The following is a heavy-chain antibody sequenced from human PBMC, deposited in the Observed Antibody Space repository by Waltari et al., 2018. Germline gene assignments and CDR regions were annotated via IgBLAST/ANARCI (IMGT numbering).Heavy chain of an antibody. Sequence: QVQLVQSENEVRKPGASVRISCKDSGYTFDTYGISWMRQAPGQALEWVGWISTYTHSTDYAEKFQGRVTMTTDKSTATVYLDLRSLGSDDSAVYFCARDRDYSSGAPPAFWGQGTQVTVSS. D-gene: IGHD2-15*01. CDR1: GYTFDTYG. V-gene: IGHV1-18*01. J-gene: IGHJ4*02. CDR2: ISTYTHST. CDR3: ARDRDYSSGAPPAF.